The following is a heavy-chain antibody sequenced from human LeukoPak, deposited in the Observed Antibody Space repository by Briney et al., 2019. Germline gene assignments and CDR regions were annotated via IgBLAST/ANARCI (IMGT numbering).Heavy chain of an antibody. CDR3: ARDERTAAANPEYFQH. J-gene: IGHJ1*01. D-gene: IGHD6-13*01. CDR2: IKQDGSEK. V-gene: IGHV3-7*01. Sequence: PGGSLRLSCAASGFTLSSYWMSWVRQAPGKGLEWVANIKQDGSEKYYVDSVKGRFTISRDNAKNSLYQQMNSLRAEDTAVYYCARDERTAAANPEYFQHWGQGTLVTVSS. CDR1: GFTLSSYW.